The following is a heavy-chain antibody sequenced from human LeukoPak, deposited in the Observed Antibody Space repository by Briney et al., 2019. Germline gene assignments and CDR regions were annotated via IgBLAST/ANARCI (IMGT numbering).Heavy chain of an antibody. CDR1: GGSIAGYY. CDR2: MYPSGST. CDR3: ARGFGVNFDY. J-gene: IGHJ4*02. D-gene: IGHD3-10*01. V-gene: IGHV4-4*07. Sequence: SETLSLTCTVSGGSIAGYYWSWIQQPAGKGLEWIGRMYPSGSTHYSPSLKSRVTMSVDTSKNQFSLKLTSVTAADTAVYYCARGFGVNFDYWGQGTLVTVSS.